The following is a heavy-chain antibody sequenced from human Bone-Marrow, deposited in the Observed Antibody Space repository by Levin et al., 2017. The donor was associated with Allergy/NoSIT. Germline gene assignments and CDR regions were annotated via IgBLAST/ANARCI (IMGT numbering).Heavy chain of an antibody. CDR1: GGSVSSSSYY. D-gene: IGHD3-22*01. J-gene: IGHJ4*02. CDR2: ISYSGTT. Sequence: SETLSLTCTVSGGSVSSSSYYWSWIRQPPGKGLEWIGCISYSGTTNYNPSLKSRVTISVDTSKDQFSLDLSSVTAADTAVYYCARSHDSTGYFNWGQGTLVTVSS. V-gene: IGHV4-61*01. CDR3: ARSHDSTGYFN.